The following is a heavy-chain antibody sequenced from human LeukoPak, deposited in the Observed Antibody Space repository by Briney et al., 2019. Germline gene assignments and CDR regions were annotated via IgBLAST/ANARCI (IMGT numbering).Heavy chain of an antibody. D-gene: IGHD3-22*01. CDR2: ISWNSGSI. V-gene: IGHV3-9*01. CDR1: GFTFDDYA. Sequence: GRSLRLSCAASGFTFDDYAMHWVRQAPGKGLEWVSGISWNSGSIGYADSVKGRFTISRDNAKNSLYLQMNSLRAEDTALYYCAKDRGDSSGYPQRYFDYWGQGTLVTVSS. CDR3: AKDRGDSSGYPQRYFDY. J-gene: IGHJ4*02.